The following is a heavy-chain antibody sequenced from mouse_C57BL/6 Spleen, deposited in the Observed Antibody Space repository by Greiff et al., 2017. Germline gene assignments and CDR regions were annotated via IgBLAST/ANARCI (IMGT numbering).Heavy chain of an antibody. J-gene: IGHJ1*03. Sequence: EVKVVESGTVLARPGASVKMSCKTSGYTFTSYWLHWVKQRPGQGLEWIGAIYPGNSDTSYNQKFKGKAKLTAVTSASTAYMELSSLTNEDSAVYYCTRSRLLLWYFDVWGTGTTVTVSS. CDR3: TRSRLLLWYFDV. D-gene: IGHD1-1*01. V-gene: IGHV1-5*01. CDR1: GYTFTSYW. CDR2: IYPGNSDT.